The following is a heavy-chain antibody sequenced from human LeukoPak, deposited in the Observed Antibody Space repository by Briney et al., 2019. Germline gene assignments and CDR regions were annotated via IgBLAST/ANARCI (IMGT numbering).Heavy chain of an antibody. V-gene: IGHV3-23*01. J-gene: IGHJ4*02. D-gene: IGHD3-3*01. CDR1: GFTFSSSA. CDR3: AKSFDFSNGHSPILTPLDS. Sequence: GGSLRLSCAASGFTFSSSAMSWVRQAPGKGLEWVSSISARGISTDYADSVKGRFTISRDNSKNTLYLQMNSLRGDDIGVYYCAKSFDFSNGHSPILTPLDSWGQGTLVSVSS. CDR2: ISARGIST.